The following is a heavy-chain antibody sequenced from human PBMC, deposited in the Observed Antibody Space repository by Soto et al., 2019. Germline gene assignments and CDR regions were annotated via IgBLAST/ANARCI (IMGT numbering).Heavy chain of an antibody. CDR3: VKGRDGRCYSALDY. CDR1: GFSFSSYA. V-gene: IGHV3-23*01. J-gene: IGHJ4*02. CDR2: ISGSGGTT. Sequence: EVQLLESGGGLVQPGGSLRLSCAASGFSFSSYAMTWVRQAPGKGLEWVSAISGSGGTTFYAGSVKGRFTISRDNSKNTLQLQMKNLRAEGTAVYYCVKGRDGRCYSALDYWGQGTMVTVSS. D-gene: IGHD2-15*01.